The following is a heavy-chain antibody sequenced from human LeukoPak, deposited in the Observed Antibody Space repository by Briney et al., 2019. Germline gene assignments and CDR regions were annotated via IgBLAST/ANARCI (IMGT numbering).Heavy chain of an antibody. CDR3: AREGEVGTTSSWFDS. Sequence: SQTLSLTCAISGDSVSSISAAWNWIRQSPSRGLEWLGRTYYRSKWYNDYAVVVKSRITINPDTSKNQFSLQLKSVTPEDTAVFFCAREGEVGTTSSWFDSWGQGTLVTVSS. D-gene: IGHD1-26*01. CDR2: TYYRSKWYN. J-gene: IGHJ5*01. CDR1: GDSVSSISAA. V-gene: IGHV6-1*01.